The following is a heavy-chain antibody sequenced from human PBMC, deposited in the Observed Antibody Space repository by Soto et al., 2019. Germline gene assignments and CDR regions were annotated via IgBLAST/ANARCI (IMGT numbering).Heavy chain of an antibody. V-gene: IGHV4-4*07. CDR3: ARDEGLTTVPSFDF. J-gene: IGHJ4*02. CDR2: IYTSETT. D-gene: IGHD4-17*01. Sequence: KASETLSLTCTASGGSISSYYWSWIRQPAGKGLEWIGRIYTSETTNYNPSLKSRVTMSIDSSRNQFSLKLSSVTAADTAVYYCARDEGLTTVPSFDFWGQGTLVTVSS. CDR1: GGSISSYY.